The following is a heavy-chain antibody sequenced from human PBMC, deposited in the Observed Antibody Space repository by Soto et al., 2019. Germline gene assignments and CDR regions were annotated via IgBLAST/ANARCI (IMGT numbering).Heavy chain of an antibody. J-gene: IGHJ6*03. CDR1: GFTFSSYG. D-gene: IGHD4-17*01. V-gene: IGHV3-33*01. Sequence: GGSLRLSCAASGFTFSSYGMHWVRQAPGKGLEWVAVIWYDGSNKYYADSVKGRFTISRDNSKNTLYLQMNSLRAEDTAVYYCARDRGTVNYYYYMDVWGKGTTVTVSS. CDR3: ARDRGTVNYYYYMDV. CDR2: IWYDGSNK.